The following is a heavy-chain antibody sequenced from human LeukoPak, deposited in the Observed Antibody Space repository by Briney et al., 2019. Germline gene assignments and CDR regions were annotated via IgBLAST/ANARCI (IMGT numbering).Heavy chain of an antibody. Sequence: SETLSLTCTVSGGSISSSSYYWGWVRQPPGKGLEWIGTIFYTGSTYYNPSLKSRVTISVDTPKNQFSLKLSSVTAADTAVYYCARMMSTVTTFDIWGQGTMVTVSS. CDR3: ARMMSTVTTFDI. CDR2: IFYTGST. CDR1: GGSISSSSYY. D-gene: IGHD4-17*01. V-gene: IGHV4-39*01. J-gene: IGHJ3*02.